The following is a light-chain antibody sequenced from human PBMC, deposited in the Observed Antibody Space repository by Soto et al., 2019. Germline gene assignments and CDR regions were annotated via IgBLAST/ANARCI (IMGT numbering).Light chain of an antibody. V-gene: IGLV2-14*01. J-gene: IGLJ1*01. CDR3: SSYTSTSTPCV. Sequence: QSALTQPASVSGSPGQSITISCTGTSSDVGGYNYVSWYQLHPGKAPKLIIYEVSHRPSGASNHFSGYKSGNTASLTISGLQAEDEAVYYCSSYTSTSTPCVFGTGTKLTVL. CDR1: SSDVGGYNY. CDR2: EVS.